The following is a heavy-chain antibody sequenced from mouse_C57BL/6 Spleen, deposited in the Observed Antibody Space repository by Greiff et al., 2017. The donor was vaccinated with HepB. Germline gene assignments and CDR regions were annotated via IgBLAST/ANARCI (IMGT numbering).Heavy chain of an antibody. CDR1: GYTFTDYE. J-gene: IGHJ2*01. CDR3: TRDGNYQIDY. CDR2: IDPETGGT. D-gene: IGHD2-1*01. V-gene: IGHV1-15*01. Sequence: VHLVESGAELVRPGASVTLSCKASGYTFTDYEMHWVKQTPVHGLEWIGAIDPETGGTAYNQKFKGKAILTADKSSSTAYMELRSLTSEDSAVYYCTRDGNYQIDYWGQGTTLTVSS.